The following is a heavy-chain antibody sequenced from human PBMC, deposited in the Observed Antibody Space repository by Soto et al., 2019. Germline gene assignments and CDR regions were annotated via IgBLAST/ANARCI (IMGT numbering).Heavy chain of an antibody. CDR1: GFTFSSYW. CDR2: IKQVGTDT. CDR3: ARGYSTFDY. D-gene: IGHD5-12*01. J-gene: IGHJ4*02. Sequence: PGGSLRLSCVASGFTFSSYWMSWVRQAPGKGLEWVANIKQVGTDTYYVDSVKGRFTISRDNAKNSLYLQMNSLRAEDAAVYYCARGYSTFDYWGQGVLVTVSS. V-gene: IGHV3-7*03.